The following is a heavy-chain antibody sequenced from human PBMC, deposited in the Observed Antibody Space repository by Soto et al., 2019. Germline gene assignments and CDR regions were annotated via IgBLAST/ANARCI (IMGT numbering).Heavy chain of an antibody. J-gene: IGHJ4*02. D-gene: IGHD2-2*01. CDR2: ITDSGGSP. CDR3: AKRGDCSTTSCHHHFDS. V-gene: IGHV3-23*01. Sequence: GGSLRLSCAASGFTFSNYAMRWVRQAPGKGLEWVSSITDSGGSPYYADSVKGRFTISRDNSKNTLYLQMNSLRAEDTAVYYCAKRGDCSTTSCHHHFDSWGQGTLVTVSS. CDR1: GFTFSNYA.